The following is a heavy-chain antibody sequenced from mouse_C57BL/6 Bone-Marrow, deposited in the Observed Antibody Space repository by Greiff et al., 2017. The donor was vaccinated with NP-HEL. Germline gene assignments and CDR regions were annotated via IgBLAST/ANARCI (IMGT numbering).Heavy chain of an antibody. CDR3: ARHDYGPFAY. Sequence: EVKLEESGGGLVQPGGSLKLSCAASGFTFSDYYMYWVRQTPEKRLEWVAYISNGGGSTYYPDTVKGRFTISRDNAKNTLYLQMSRLKSEDTAMYYCARHDYGPFAYWGQGTLVTVSA. V-gene: IGHV5-12*01. D-gene: IGHD1-1*02. J-gene: IGHJ3*01. CDR1: GFTFSDYY. CDR2: ISNGGGST.